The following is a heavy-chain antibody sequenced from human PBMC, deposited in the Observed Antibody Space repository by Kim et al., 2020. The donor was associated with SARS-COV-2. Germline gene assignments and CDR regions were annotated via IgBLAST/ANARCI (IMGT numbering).Heavy chain of an antibody. CDR3: SKMRHGDNADGMDG. CDR1: GFTFSTYA. D-gene: IGHD2-8*01. J-gene: IGHJ6*02. Sequence: GGSLRLSCAASGFTFSTYAVSWVRQAPGKGLDWVSLIRSSGGTYYSDSVKGRFSISRDNAKNTLYLQKNSLRAEDTAVHYCSKMRHGDNADGMDGLGQGT. CDR2: IRSSGGT. V-gene: IGHV3-23*01.